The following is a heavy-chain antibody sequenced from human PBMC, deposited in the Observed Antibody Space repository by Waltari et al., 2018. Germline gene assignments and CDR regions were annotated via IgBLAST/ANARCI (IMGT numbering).Heavy chain of an antibody. CDR2: ISGSGGST. V-gene: IGHV3-23*04. CDR1: GFTFSSYA. J-gene: IGHJ4*02. CDR3: ATPLAAAGTSAY. D-gene: IGHD6-13*01. Sequence: EVQLVESGGGLVQPGGSLRLSCAASGFTFSSYAMSWVRQARGKGWEWFSAISGSGGSTYYADSVKGRFTISRDNSKNTLYLQMNSLRAEDTAVYYCATPLAAAGTSAYWGQGTLVTVSS.